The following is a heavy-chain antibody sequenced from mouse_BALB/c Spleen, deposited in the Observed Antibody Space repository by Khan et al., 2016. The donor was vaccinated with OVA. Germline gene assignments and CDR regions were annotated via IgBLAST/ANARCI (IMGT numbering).Heavy chain of an antibody. D-gene: IGHD2-3*01. V-gene: IGHV3-2*02. J-gene: IGHJ4*01. CDR3: ARDGSRYNYAMDY. Sequence: EVQLQESGPGLVKPSQSLSLTCTVTGYSITSDYAWNWIRQFPGNKLEWMGYINYSGSTNYNPALKSRISITRDTSKNPFFLQLNSVTTADTATYYCARDGSRYNYAMDYWGQGTSVTVSS. CDR1: GYSITSDYA. CDR2: INYSGST.